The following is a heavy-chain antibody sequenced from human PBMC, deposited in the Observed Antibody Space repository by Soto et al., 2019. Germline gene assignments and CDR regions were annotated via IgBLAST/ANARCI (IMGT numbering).Heavy chain of an antibody. CDR3: ARDSGKRWNYEPPEDV. CDR2: ISSSSSYI. Sequence: GGSLRLSCAASGFTFSSYSMNWVRQAPGKGLEWVSSISSSSSYIYYAGSVKGRLTISRDNDKNSLYLQMNSLRAEDTAVYYCARDSGKRWNYEPPEDVWGQGTTVTVSS. J-gene: IGHJ6*02. D-gene: IGHD1-7*01. CDR1: GFTFSSYS. V-gene: IGHV3-21*01.